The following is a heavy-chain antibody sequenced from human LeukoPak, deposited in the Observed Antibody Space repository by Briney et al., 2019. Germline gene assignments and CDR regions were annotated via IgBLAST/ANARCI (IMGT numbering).Heavy chain of an antibody. J-gene: IGHJ4*02. Sequence: PGTSLRLPCPASGXTLRSYSMNWVRQAPGTGLDWVSHLSRIGTIYYADSVKGRFTISRDNAKNSLYLQMNSLRDEDTAVYYCARTYYFGSGSHYFDYWGQGTLVTVSS. D-gene: IGHD3-10*01. CDR1: GXTLRSYS. CDR2: LSRIGTI. CDR3: ARTYYFGSGSHYFDY. V-gene: IGHV3-48*02.